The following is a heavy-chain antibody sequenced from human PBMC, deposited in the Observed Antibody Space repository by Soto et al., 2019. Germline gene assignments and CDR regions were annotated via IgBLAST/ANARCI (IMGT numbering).Heavy chain of an antibody. V-gene: IGHV3-7*03. J-gene: IGHJ4*02. CDR2: INPDGNVG. D-gene: IGHD4-4*01. Sequence: EVQLLGSGGGLVQPGGSLRLSCVGSGFTFSTYWMNWVRQAPGKGLEWVANINPDGNVGTYVDSVRGRFTTSRDNPKNSLYLQMNSLRADETAVYFCAGWGGHDYNYWGQGIMVTVSS. CDR3: AGWGGHDYNY. CDR1: GFTFSTYW.